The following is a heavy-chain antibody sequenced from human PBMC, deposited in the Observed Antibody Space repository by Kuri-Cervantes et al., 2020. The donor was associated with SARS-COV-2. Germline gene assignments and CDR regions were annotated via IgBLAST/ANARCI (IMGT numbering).Heavy chain of an antibody. V-gene: IGHV1-8*03. CDR1: GYTFTSYD. CDR2: MNPNSGNT. D-gene: IGHD3-3*01. CDR3: ARDGSSITIFGVVPKDAFDI. Sequence: ASVKVSCKASGYTFTSYDINWVRQATGQGLEWMGWMNPNSGNTGYAQKFQGRVTITRNTSISTAYMELSSLRSEDTAVYYCARDGSSITIFGVVPKDAFDIWGQGTMVTVSS. J-gene: IGHJ3*02.